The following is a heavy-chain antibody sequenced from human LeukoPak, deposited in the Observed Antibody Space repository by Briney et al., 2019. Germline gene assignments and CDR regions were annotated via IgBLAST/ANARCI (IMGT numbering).Heavy chain of an antibody. D-gene: IGHD3-22*01. CDR3: ARPYYYDSRIDP. Sequence: SQTLSLTCTVSGGSISSGDYYWSWIRQPPGKGLEWIGYTYYSGSTYYNPSLKSRATISVDTSKNQFSLKLTSVATADTAVYYCARPYYYDSRIDPWGQGTLVTVSS. V-gene: IGHV4-30-4*01. J-gene: IGHJ5*02. CDR2: TYYSGST. CDR1: GGSISSGDYY.